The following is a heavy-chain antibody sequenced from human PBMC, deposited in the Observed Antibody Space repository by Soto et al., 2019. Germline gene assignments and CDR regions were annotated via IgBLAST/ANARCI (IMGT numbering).Heavy chain of an antibody. CDR2: IYYSGST. Sequence: QLQLQESGPGLVKPSETLSLTCTVSGGSISSSSYYWGWIRQPPGKGLEWIGSIYYSGSTYYNPSLKSRVTISVATSKNQFSLKLSSVTAADTAVYYCARRNITIFGVVIWTYFDYWGQGTLVTVSS. V-gene: IGHV4-39*01. J-gene: IGHJ4*02. D-gene: IGHD3-3*01. CDR3: ARRNITIFGVVIWTYFDY. CDR1: GGSISSSSYY.